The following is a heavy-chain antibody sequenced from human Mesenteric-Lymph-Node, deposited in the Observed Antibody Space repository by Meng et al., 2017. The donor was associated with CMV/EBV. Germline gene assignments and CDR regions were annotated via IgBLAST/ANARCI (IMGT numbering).Heavy chain of an antibody. J-gene: IGHJ4*02. CDR2: IYYSGSS. CDR1: AGTISRSSYY. D-gene: IGHD3-22*01. CDR3: ARDGDYYDSSGYNPFDY. V-gene: IGHV4-39*07. Sequence: QLLLQDSVPGLVKASGSMSLTCTVAAGTISRSSYYWCWIRQPPGKGLELIGSIYYSGSSYYNPSLKSRVTISVDTPKNQFSLKLSSVTAADTAVYYCARDGDYYDSSGYNPFDYWGQGTLVTVSS.